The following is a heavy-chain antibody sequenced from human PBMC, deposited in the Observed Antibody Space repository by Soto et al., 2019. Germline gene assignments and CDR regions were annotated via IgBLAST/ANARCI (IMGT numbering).Heavy chain of an antibody. V-gene: IGHV4-39*07. D-gene: IGHD3-3*01. Sequence: SETLSLTCTVSGGSISSSTYYWDWIRQPPGKGLEWIGAMYYTGNKNYNPSLKSRVTISVDTSKNQFSLKLSSVTAADTAVYYCARGVTIFGVVNFSSPYYYYGMDVWGQGTTVTVSS. J-gene: IGHJ6*02. CDR3: ARGVTIFGVVNFSSPYYYYGMDV. CDR2: MYYTGNK. CDR1: GGSISSSTYY.